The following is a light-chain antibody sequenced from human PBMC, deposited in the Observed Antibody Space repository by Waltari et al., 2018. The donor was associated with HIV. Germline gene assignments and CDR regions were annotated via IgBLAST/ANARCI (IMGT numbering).Light chain of an antibody. V-gene: IGKV4-1*01. J-gene: IGKJ2*01. Sequence: DIVMTQSPASLTVSLGERAPINSKSVRSVLYSSDNKNYLVWYQQKSGQSPKVVISWASTRESGVPDRFSGSGSGTDFTLTISSLQAEDVALYYCQQYFKTPYTFGQGTKVEI. CDR1: RSVLYSSDNKNY. CDR3: QQYFKTPYT. CDR2: WAS.